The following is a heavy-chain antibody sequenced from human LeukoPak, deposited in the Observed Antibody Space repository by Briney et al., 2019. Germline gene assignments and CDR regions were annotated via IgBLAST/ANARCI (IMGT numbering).Heavy chain of an antibody. J-gene: IGHJ4*02. CDR1: GFTFSSYG. CDR3: AKDFIVVVPAVDY. Sequence: GVSLRLSCAASGFTFSSYGMHWVRQVPGKGLEWVAFIRYDGSNKYYADSVKGRFTISRDNSKNTLYLQMNSLRAEDTAVYYCAKDFIVVVPAVDYWGQGTLVTVSS. D-gene: IGHD2-2*01. CDR2: IRYDGSNK. V-gene: IGHV3-30*02.